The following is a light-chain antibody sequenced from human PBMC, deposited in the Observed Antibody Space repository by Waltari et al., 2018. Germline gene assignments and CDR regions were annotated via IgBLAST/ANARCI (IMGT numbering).Light chain of an antibody. Sequence: DIQMTQSPSTLSDSVGDRVTITCRASQSISNWLAWYQQKPGKAPKLLIYKASTLESGVPSRFSGSGSGTEFTLTISSLQPDDFATYYCQQYNSYSLLTFGGGTKVEIK. V-gene: IGKV1-5*03. J-gene: IGKJ4*01. CDR2: KAS. CDR1: QSISNW. CDR3: QQYNSYSLLT.